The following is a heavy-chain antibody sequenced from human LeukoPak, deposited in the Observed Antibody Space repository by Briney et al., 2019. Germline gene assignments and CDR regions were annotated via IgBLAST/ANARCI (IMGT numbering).Heavy chain of an antibody. J-gene: IGHJ5*02. CDR1: GFTFSSNY. V-gene: IGHV3-53*01. CDR2: IYSGGST. D-gene: IGHD4-17*01. CDR3: AREGHDYGDQGWFDP. Sequence: GGFLRLSCAASGFTFSSNYMSWVRQAPGKGLEWVSVIYSGGSTYYADSVKGRFTISRDNSKNTLYLQMNSLRAEDTAVYYCAREGHDYGDQGWFDPWGQGTLVTVSS.